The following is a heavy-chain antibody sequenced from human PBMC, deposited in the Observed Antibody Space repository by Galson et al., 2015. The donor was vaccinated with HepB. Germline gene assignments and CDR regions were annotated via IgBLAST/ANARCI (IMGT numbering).Heavy chain of an antibody. V-gene: IGHV3-73*01. J-gene: IGHJ6*02. Sequence: SLRLSCAASGFTFSGSAMHWVRQASGKGLEWVGRIRSKANSYATAYAASVKGRFTISRDDSKNTAYLQMNNLKTEDTAVYYCTRHSTEYYDFWSCYSYYYYYGMDVWGQGTTVTVSS. D-gene: IGHD3-3*01. CDR1: GFTFSGSA. CDR2: IRSKANSYAT. CDR3: TRHSTEYYDFWSCYSYYYYYGMDV.